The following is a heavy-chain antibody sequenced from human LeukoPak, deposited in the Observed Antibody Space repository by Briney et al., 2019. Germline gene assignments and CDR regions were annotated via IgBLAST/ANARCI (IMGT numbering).Heavy chain of an antibody. V-gene: IGHV3-74*01. D-gene: IGHD2-2*02. CDR2: INSDGSST. Sequence: GGSLRLSCAASGFTFSSYWTHWVRQAPGKGLVWVSRINSDGSSTSYADSVKGRFTISRDNAKNTLYLQMNSLRAEDTAVYYCARDGPLLRGCSSTSCYTGDIGYWGQGTLVTVSS. CDR3: ARDGPLLRGCSSTSCYTGDIGY. CDR1: GFTFSSYW. J-gene: IGHJ4*02.